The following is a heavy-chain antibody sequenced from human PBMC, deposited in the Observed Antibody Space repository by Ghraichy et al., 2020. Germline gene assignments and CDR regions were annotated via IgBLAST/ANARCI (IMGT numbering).Heavy chain of an antibody. D-gene: IGHD6-19*01. Sequence: GGSLRLSCAASGFTFSNAWMSWVRQAPGKGLEWVGRIKSKTDGGTTDYAAPVKGRFTISRDDSKNTLYLQMNSLKTEDTAVYYCTTYGLRAVAGTPLDYWGQGTLVTVSS. V-gene: IGHV3-15*01. CDR3: TTYGLRAVAGTPLDY. CDR1: GFTFSNAW. J-gene: IGHJ4*02. CDR2: IKSKTDGGTT.